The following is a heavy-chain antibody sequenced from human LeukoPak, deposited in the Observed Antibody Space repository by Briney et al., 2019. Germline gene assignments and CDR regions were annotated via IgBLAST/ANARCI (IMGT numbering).Heavy chain of an antibody. D-gene: IGHD6-19*01. CDR2: INAGSGNT. J-gene: IGHJ5*02. CDR1: GYTFTSYA. V-gene: IGHV1-3*03. Sequence: ASVKVSCKASGYTFTSYAIHWVRQAPGQRLEWMGWINAGSGNTKYLEEFQGRVTITRDTAASTAYMELSSLRSGDMAVYYCARGIAVAMSWFDPWGQGTLVTVSS. CDR3: ARGIAVAMSWFDP.